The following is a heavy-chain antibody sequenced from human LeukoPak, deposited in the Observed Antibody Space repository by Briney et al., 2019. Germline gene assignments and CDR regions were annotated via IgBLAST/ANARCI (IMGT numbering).Heavy chain of an antibody. CDR3: ARGGAYYDFWSGYTTLYYYYMDV. Sequence: SETLSLTCAVYGGSFSGYYWSWIRQPPGKGLEWIGEINHSGSTNYNPSLKSRVTISVDTSKNQFSLKLSSVTAADTAVYYCARGGAYYDFWSGYTTLYYYYMDVWGKGTTVTVSS. CDR2: INHSGST. J-gene: IGHJ6*03. V-gene: IGHV4-34*01. CDR1: GGSFSGYY. D-gene: IGHD3-3*01.